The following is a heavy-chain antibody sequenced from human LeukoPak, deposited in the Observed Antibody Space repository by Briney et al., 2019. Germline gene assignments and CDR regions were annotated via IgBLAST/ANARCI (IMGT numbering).Heavy chain of an antibody. V-gene: IGHV4-4*02. Sequence: SDTLSLTCAGSGDSISNNDWWRWGRQPPGEVLEWIVEIYLSGDTRHNPSRKSRVTIPIEKSKNQFSLKLTYPTTADTAGYYCAKDPHTGIASGYWGQGTLVTVSS. D-gene: IGHD5-18*01. J-gene: IGHJ1*01. CDR3: AKDPHTGIASGY. CDR1: GDSISNNDW. CDR2: IYLSGDT.